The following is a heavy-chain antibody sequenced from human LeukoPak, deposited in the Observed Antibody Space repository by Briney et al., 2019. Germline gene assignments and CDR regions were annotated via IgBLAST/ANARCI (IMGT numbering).Heavy chain of an antibody. Sequence: PSETLSLTCTVSGGSISSYYWSWIRQPPGKGLEWIGYIYYSGSTNYNPSLKSRVTISVDTSENQFSLKLSSVTAADTAVYYCARDGRKHDSSGYYVYWGQGTLVTVSS. J-gene: IGHJ4*02. V-gene: IGHV4-59*01. D-gene: IGHD3-22*01. CDR1: GGSISSYY. CDR2: IYYSGST. CDR3: ARDGRKHDSSGYYVY.